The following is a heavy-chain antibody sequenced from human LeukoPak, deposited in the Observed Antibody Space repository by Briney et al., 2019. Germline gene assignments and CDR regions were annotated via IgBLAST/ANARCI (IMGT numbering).Heavy chain of an antibody. CDR1: GFTFSDYS. Sequence: GGSLRLSCAVSGFTFSDYSMSWVRQAPGKGLEWVSYISSSGSTIYYADSVKGRLTISRDNAKNSLYLQMNSLGAADTAVYYCARDPRYPYQCQSDSSGFSLDYWGQGTLVTVSS. V-gene: IGHV3-48*04. CDR2: ISSSGSTI. CDR3: ARDPRYPYQCQSDSSGFSLDY. J-gene: IGHJ4*02. D-gene: IGHD3-22*01.